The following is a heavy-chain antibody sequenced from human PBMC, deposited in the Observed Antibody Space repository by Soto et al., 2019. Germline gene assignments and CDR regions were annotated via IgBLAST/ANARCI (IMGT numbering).Heavy chain of an antibody. CDR2: ISSSGSTI. D-gene: IGHD5-12*01. J-gene: IGHJ4*02. CDR1: GFTFSSYE. Sequence: PGGSLRLSCAASGFTFSSYEMNWVRQSPGKGLEWVSYISSSGSTIYYADSVKGRFTISRDNAKNSLYLQMNSLRAEDTAVYYCAREATKGFDYWGQGTLVTVSS. V-gene: IGHV3-48*03. CDR3: AREATKGFDY.